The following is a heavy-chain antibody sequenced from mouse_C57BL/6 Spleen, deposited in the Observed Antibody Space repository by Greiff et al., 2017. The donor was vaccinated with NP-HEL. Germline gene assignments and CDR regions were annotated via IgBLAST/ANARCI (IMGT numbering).Heavy chain of an antibody. CDR2: IYPGSGST. J-gene: IGHJ1*03. CDR3: ARSGYGHWYCDV. CDR1: GYTFTSYW. V-gene: IGHV1-55*01. Sequence: QVQLKQPGAELVKPGASVKMSCKASGYTFTSYWITWVKQRPGQGLEWIGDIYPGSGSTNYNEKFKSKATLTVDTSSSTAYMQLSSLTSEDSAVYYCARSGYGHWYCDVWGTGTTVTVSS. D-gene: IGHD1-1*02.